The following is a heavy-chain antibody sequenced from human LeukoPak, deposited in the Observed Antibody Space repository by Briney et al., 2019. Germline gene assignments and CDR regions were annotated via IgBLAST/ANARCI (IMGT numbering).Heavy chain of an antibody. CDR3: ARVGYSGYDFLY. Sequence: PSETLSLTCTVSGGSISSYYWSWIRQPPGKGLEWIGYIYYSGSTNYNPSLKSRVTISVDTSKNQFSLKLSSVTAADTAVYYCARVGYSGYDFLYWGQGTLVTVSS. J-gene: IGHJ4*02. V-gene: IGHV4-59*01. CDR1: GGSISSYY. D-gene: IGHD5-12*01. CDR2: IYYSGST.